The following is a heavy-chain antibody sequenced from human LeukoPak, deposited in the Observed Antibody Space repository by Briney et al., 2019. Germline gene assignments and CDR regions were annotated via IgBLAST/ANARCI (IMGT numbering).Heavy chain of an antibody. V-gene: IGHV3-48*04. J-gene: IGHJ4*02. CDR3: ARDSPITGTYLWFFDY. D-gene: IGHD5/OR15-5a*01. CDR2: ISSSSSTI. CDR1: GFTFSSYS. Sequence: HPGGSLRLSCAASGFTFSSYSMNWVRQAPGKGLEWVSYISSSSSTIYYADSVKGRFTISRDNAKNTLYLQMNSLRAEDTAIYYCARDSPITGTYLWFFDYWGQGALVTVSS.